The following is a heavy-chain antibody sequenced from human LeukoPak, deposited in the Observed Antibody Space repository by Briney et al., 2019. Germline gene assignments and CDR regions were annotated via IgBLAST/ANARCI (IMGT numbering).Heavy chain of an antibody. CDR3: AIYDYVWGSHD. Sequence: ASVKVSCKASDYTFTSYGISWVRQAPGQGLEWMGWISAYNGNTNYAQKLQGRVTMTTDTSTSTAYMELRSLRSDDTAVYYCAIYDYVWGSHDWGQGTLVTVSS. CDR1: DYTFTSYG. CDR2: ISAYNGNT. D-gene: IGHD3-16*01. J-gene: IGHJ4*02. V-gene: IGHV1-18*01.